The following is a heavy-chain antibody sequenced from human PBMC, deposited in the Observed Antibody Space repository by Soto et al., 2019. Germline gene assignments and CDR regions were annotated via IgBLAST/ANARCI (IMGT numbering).Heavy chain of an antibody. J-gene: IGHJ4*02. V-gene: IGHV3-23*01. D-gene: IGHD1-26*01. CDR3: AKELSYGRDY. Sequence: LPCAASEFTFRSHAMSWVRQAPGKGLEWVSAISGSGGSTYYADSVKGRFTISRDNSKNTLYLQMNSLRAEDTDVYYCAKELSYGRDYWGQGTLVTVSS. CDR1: EFTFRSHA. CDR2: ISGSGGST.